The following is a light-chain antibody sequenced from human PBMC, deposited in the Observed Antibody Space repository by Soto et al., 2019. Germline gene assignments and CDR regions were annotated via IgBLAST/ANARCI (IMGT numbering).Light chain of an antibody. CDR1: QTVLTW. Sequence: DIQVTQSPATLSASVGDTVSITCRASQTVLTWLAWYQQKPGKAPNLLIYKASRLRDGVPSRFSGSGSGTDFTLTITSLQFDDFASYFCQHYFSYPYAFGQGTKLEI. J-gene: IGKJ2*01. V-gene: IGKV1-5*03. CDR2: KAS. CDR3: QHYFSYPYA.